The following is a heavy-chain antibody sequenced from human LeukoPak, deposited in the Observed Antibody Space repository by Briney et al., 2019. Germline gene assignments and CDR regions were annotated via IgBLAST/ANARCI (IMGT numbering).Heavy chain of an antibody. D-gene: IGHD6-13*01. Sequence: SETLSLTCAVYGGSFSGYYWRWIRQPPGKGLEWIGEINHSGSTNYNPSLKSRVTISVDTSKNPFSLKLSSVTAADTAVYYCARGTSSSLLEYFDYWGQGTLVTVSS. CDR1: GGSFSGYY. CDR3: ARGTSSSLLEYFDY. V-gene: IGHV4-34*01. J-gene: IGHJ4*02. CDR2: INHSGST.